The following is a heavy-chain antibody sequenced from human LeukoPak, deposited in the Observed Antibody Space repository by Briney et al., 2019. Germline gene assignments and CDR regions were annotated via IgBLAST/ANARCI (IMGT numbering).Heavy chain of an antibody. CDR1: GYTFTSYG. J-gene: IGHJ4*02. CDR3: ARESCSSTSCYKAGHYYFDY. V-gene: IGHV1-18*01. Sequence: ASVKVSCKASGYTFTSYGISWVRQAPGQGLEWMGWISAYSGNTNYAQKLQGRVTMTTDTSTSTAYMELRSLRSDDTAVYYCARESCSSTSCYKAGHYYFDYWGQGTLVTVSS. CDR2: ISAYSGNT. D-gene: IGHD2-2*02.